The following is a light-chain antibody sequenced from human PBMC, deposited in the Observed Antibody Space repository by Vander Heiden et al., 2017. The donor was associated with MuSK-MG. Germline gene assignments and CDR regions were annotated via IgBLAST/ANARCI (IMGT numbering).Light chain of an antibody. CDR2: DKN. V-gene: IGLV3-19*01. Sequence: YQQKPGQAPVLVIYDKNNRRSGIPYQFSCASSGNTAALTITWAQAEEEDDYYCNSRDSSSNHLEVFGGGTKLTVL. CDR3: NSRDSSSNHLEV. J-gene: IGLJ2*01.